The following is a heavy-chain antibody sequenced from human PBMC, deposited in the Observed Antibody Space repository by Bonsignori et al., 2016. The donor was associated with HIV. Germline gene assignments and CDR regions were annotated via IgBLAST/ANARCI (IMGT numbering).Heavy chain of an antibody. Sequence: RQAPGKGLEWIGYIYYTGSTNYNPSLKSRVTMSIDASKSHFSLNLTSVTTADTAVYYCATHVGRGYNFWNNYYANDAFDIWGQGTMVTVSS. CDR2: IYYTGST. V-gene: IGHV4-61*03. D-gene: IGHD3-3*01. CDR3: ATHVGRGYNFWNNYYANDAFDI. J-gene: IGHJ3*02.